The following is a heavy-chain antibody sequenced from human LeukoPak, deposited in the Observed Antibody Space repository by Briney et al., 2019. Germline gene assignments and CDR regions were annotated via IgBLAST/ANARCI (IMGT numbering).Heavy chain of an antibody. CDR1: GYSFLTYG. Sequence: ASVKVSCKASGYSFLTYGISWVRQAPGQGPEWMGWISGNNDDINYAQKFQGRVTMTTDTSTSTAYMELRSLRSDDTAVYYCTRDRMAAPEYFYHFYTMDVWGQGTTVTVSS. J-gene: IGHJ6*02. CDR2: ISGNNDDI. D-gene: IGHD6-13*01. V-gene: IGHV1-18*01. CDR3: TRDRMAAPEYFYHFYTMDV.